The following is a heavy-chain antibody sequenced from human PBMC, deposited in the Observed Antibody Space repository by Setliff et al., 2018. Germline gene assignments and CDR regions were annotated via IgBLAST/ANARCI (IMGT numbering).Heavy chain of an antibody. CDR3: ARGRHPPWSGYPYYYMDV. CDR2: INAANENT. V-gene: IGHV1-3*01. Sequence: ASVKVSCKTSGYAFTDNYIHWVRQAPGQRLEWMGWINAANENTQYSKKFQGRLTITRDKSTSTAYMELSSLRSEDTAVYYCARGRHPPWSGYPYYYMDVWGKGTTVTVSS. J-gene: IGHJ6*03. D-gene: IGHD3-3*01. CDR1: GYAFTDNY.